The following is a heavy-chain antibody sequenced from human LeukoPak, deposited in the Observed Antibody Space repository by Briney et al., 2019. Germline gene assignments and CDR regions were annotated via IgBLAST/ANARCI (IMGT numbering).Heavy chain of an antibody. V-gene: IGHV3-30*02. J-gene: IGHJ4*02. CDR2: IRFDGSNK. CDR3: AKDTTVTTNYYFDY. CDR1: GFTFSSYG. Sequence: GGSLRLSCAASGFTFSSYGMHWVRQAPGKGLEWVAFIRFDGSNKYYADSVKGRFTISRDNSKNTLYLQMNSLRAEDTAVYYCAKDTTVTTNYYFDYWGQGTLVTVSS. D-gene: IGHD4-17*01.